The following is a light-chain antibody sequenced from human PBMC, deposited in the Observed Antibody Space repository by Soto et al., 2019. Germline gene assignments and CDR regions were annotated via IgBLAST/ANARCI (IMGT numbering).Light chain of an antibody. CDR1: QDISNY. V-gene: IGKV1-33*01. CDR3: QQYDNRPIT. Sequence: DIQMTQSPSSLSASVGDRVTITCQASQDISNYLNCYQQKPGKAPKLLLYDASNLETGVPSRFSGSGSGTDFTFAISSLQPENIATYYCQQYDNRPITFGQGTRLEIK. CDR2: DAS. J-gene: IGKJ5*01.